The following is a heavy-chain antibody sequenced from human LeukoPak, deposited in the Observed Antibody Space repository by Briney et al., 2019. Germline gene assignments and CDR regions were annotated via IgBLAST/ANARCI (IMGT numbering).Heavy chain of an antibody. CDR3: TTPVVPAADPYYYYYMDV. V-gene: IGHV3-15*01. D-gene: IGHD2-2*01. CDR2: IKSKTDGGTT. Sequence: GGSLRLSCAASGFTFSNAWMSWVRQAPGEGLEWVGRIKSKTDGGTTDYAAPVKGRFTISRDDSKNTLYLQMNSLKTEDTAVYYCTTPVVPAADPYYYYYMDVWGKGTTVTVSS. CDR1: GFTFSNAW. J-gene: IGHJ6*03.